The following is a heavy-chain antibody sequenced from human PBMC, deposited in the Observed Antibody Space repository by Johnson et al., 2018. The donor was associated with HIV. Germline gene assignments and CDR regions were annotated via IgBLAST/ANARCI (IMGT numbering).Heavy chain of an antibody. CDR3: STYCVVGSETGAFEI. J-gene: IGHJ3*02. Sequence: VQLVESGGDLVKPGGSLRLSCAASGFTFSNAWMSWVRQAPGKGLEWVGRIKSKSDGGTPVYTAPVKGRFTISRDDSKNTLFLQMNSLKTEDTGVYYCSTYCVVGSETGAFEIWGQGTLVTVSS. CDR1: GFTFSNAW. V-gene: IGHV3-15*01. CDR2: IKSKSDGGTP. D-gene: IGHD2-21*01.